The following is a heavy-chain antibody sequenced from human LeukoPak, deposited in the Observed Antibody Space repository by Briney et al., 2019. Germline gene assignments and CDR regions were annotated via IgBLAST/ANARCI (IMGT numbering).Heavy chain of an antibody. CDR3: ANARIAVAGTIDY. Sequence: HPGGSLRLSCAASGFTFSSYAMSWVRQAPGKGLEWVSAISGSGGSTYYADSVKGRFTISRDNSKNTLYLQMNSLRAEDTAVYYCANARIAVAGTIDYWGQGTLVTVSS. CDR1: GFTFSSYA. D-gene: IGHD6-19*01. V-gene: IGHV3-23*01. CDR2: ISGSGGST. J-gene: IGHJ4*02.